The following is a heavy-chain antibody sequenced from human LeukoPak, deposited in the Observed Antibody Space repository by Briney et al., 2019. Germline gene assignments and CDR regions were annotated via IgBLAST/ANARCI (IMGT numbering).Heavy chain of an antibody. J-gene: IGHJ5*02. CDR3: AKGPNVAARSPHPHWFDH. CDR1: GFTFSSYG. D-gene: IGHD6-6*01. Sequence: TGGSLRLSCAASGFTFSSYGMHGVRQAPGKGLECVAFIRYDGSNKHYADSVKGRVTISRDNSKNTLYLQMNRLRAEDTAVYYCAKGPNVAARSPHPHWFDHWGQGTLVTVSS. V-gene: IGHV3-30*02. CDR2: IRYDGSNK.